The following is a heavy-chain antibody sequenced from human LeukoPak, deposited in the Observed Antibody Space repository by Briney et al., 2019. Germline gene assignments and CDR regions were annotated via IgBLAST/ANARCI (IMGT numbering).Heavy chain of an antibody. CDR2: IYYSGST. Sequence: SETLSLTCTVSGGSISSYYWSRIRQPPGKGLEWIGYIYYSGSTNYSPSLKSRVTISVDTSKNQFSLKLSSVTAADTAVYYCARMDPAGFFDYWGQGTLVTVSS. D-gene: IGHD6-13*01. V-gene: IGHV4-59*01. CDR3: ARMDPAGFFDY. CDR1: GGSISSYY. J-gene: IGHJ4*02.